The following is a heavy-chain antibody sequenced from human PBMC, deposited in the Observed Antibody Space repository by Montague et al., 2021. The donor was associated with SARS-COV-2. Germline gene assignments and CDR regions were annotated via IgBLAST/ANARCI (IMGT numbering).Heavy chain of an antibody. CDR1: GGSVRSSNFY. Sequence: SETLSLTCTVSGGSVRSSNFYWTWIRQPPGKGLEWIGEINHSGSINYNPSLKSRVSISVDTSKNQFSLKLTSVTAADTAVYYCARGAPTITMIVVVFTGAGWYFDLWGRGTLVTVSS. CDR3: ARGAPTITMIVVVFTGAGWYFDL. CDR2: INHSGSI. D-gene: IGHD3-22*01. V-gene: IGHV4-39*07. J-gene: IGHJ2*01.